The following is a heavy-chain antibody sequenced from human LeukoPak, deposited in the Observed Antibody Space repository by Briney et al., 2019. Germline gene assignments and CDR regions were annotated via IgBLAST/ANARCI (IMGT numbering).Heavy chain of an antibody. Sequence: PSETLSLTCTVSGGSISSSSYYWGWIRQPPGKGLEWIGSFLYSGSTYYNPSLKSRVTISVDTSKNQFSLKLSSVTAADTAVYYCARGLERRPSYYYYYYMDVWGKGTTVTISS. CDR2: FLYSGST. CDR1: GGSISSSSYY. CDR3: ARGLERRPSYYYYYYMDV. D-gene: IGHD1-1*01. V-gene: IGHV4-39*07. J-gene: IGHJ6*03.